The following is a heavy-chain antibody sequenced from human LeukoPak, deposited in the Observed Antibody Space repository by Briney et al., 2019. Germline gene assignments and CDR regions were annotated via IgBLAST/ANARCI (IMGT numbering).Heavy chain of an antibody. J-gene: IGHJ6*04. CDR3: AELGITMIGGV. Sequence: GGSLRLSCAASGFTFSSYEMNWARQAPGKGLGGVSYISSSGSTIYCADSVKGRFTISRDNVKNSLYLQMNSLRAEDTAVYYCAELGITMIGGVWGKGTTVTISS. CDR2: ISSSGSTI. V-gene: IGHV3-48*03. D-gene: IGHD3-10*02. CDR1: GFTFSSYE.